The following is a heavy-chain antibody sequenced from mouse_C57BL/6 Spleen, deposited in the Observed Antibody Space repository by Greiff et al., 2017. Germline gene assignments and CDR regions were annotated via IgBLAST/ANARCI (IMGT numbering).Heavy chain of an antibody. V-gene: IGHV5-4*03. CDR3: ASGGGGISTCAD. CDR1: GFTFSNYA. Sequence: DVKVEESGGGLVKPGGSLKLSCAASGFTFSNYAMSWVRQTPEKRLEWVATISDGGSSTYYPDNVKGRFTISRDNAKNNPYLQMRNLKSEDTAVYYYASGGGGISTCADWGPGTLVTVSA. CDR2: ISDGGSST. D-gene: IGHD1-1*01. J-gene: IGHJ3*01.